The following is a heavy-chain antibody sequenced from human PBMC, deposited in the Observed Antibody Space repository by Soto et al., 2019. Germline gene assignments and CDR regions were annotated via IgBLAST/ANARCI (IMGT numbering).Heavy chain of an antibody. CDR3: ARDLLATSIDY. D-gene: IGHD5-12*01. V-gene: IGHV1-18*01. CDR2: ISAYNGNT. Sequence: ASVKVSCKASGYTFTSYGISWVRQAPGQGLEWMGWISAYNGNTNYAQNLQGRVTMTTDASTSTAYLEVRSLTSDDTAVYYCARDLLATSIDYWGQGTLVTVSS. CDR1: GYTFTSYG. J-gene: IGHJ4*02.